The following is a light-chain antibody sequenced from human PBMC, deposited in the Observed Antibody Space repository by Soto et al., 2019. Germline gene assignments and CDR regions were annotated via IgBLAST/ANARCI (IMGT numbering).Light chain of an antibody. V-gene: IGKV3-20*01. CDR3: QHFGGTTFT. Sequence: EIVLTQSPGTLSLSPGDRATLSCRASQSVSTSYIAWYQQRPGQTPSLLIYGASTRATGIPDRFSGSGSGTHFTLTISRLEPGDFAVYYCQHFGGTTFTFGQGTRLEIK. CDR1: QSVSTSY. J-gene: IGKJ5*01. CDR2: GAS.